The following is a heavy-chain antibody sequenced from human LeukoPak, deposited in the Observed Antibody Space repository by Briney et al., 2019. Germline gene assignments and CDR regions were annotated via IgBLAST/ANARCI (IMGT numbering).Heavy chain of an antibody. CDR2: ISGSGVST. V-gene: IGHV3-23*01. J-gene: IGHJ6*03. CDR3: ASTSGSSYYYYYMDV. D-gene: IGHD6-6*01. Sequence: GGSLRLACAASGFRFSSYAMSWVRQAPGKGLEWVSAISGSGVSTYYADSVKGRFTVSRDNSKNTLYLQMSSLRAEDTAVYYCASTSGSSYYYYYMDVWGKGTTVTVSS. CDR1: GFRFSSYA.